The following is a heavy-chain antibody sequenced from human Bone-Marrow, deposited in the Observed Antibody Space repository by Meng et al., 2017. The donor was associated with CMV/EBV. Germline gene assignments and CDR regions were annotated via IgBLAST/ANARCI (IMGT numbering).Heavy chain of an antibody. CDR3: ARGRSSGWWVARYYFDY. CDR1: GFTFSNYG. Sequence: GGSLRLSCAASGFTFSNYGMHWVRQAPGKGLEWVSSISGGSTYYADSRKGRFTISRDNSKNTLHLQMNSLRAEDTAVYYCARGRSSGWWVARYYFDYWGQGTLVTVSS. V-gene: IGHV3-38-3*01. D-gene: IGHD6-19*01. J-gene: IGHJ4*02. CDR2: ISGGST.